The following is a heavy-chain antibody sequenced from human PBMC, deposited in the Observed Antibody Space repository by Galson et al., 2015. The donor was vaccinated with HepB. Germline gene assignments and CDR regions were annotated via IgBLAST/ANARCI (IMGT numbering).Heavy chain of an antibody. J-gene: IGHJ4*02. CDR3: VRAVWHSFDN. Sequence: SLRLSCAASGFTFSSPWMSWVRQTPGKGLEWVANIKEDGSAEYYVDPVKGRFTISRDNAKTSLYLQMNSLRAEDTAVYYCVRAVWHSFDNWGQGTLVTVSS. V-gene: IGHV3-7*03. D-gene: IGHD2-21*01. CDR2: IKEDGSAE. CDR1: GFTFSSPW.